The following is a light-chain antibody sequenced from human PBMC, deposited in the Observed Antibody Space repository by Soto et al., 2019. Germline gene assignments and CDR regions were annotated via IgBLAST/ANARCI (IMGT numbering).Light chain of an antibody. Sequence: VTPGEQASMSCRSSQSLLHSDGYTYLYWFLQRPGQSPRRLIYKVSNRDSGVPDRFSGSGSGTDFTLKISRVEAEDVGVYYCMQGTHWPPTFGQGTKVDIK. V-gene: IGKV2-30*02. J-gene: IGKJ1*01. CDR3: MQGTHWPPT. CDR1: QSLLHSDGYTY. CDR2: KVS.